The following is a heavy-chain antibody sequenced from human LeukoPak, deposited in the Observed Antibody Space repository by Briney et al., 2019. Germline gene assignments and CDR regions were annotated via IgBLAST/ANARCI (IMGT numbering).Heavy chain of an antibody. V-gene: IGHV1-69*05. Sequence: SVKVSCKASVGTFSSYAISWVRQAPGQGLEWLGGIMPLFGTAGYAQKFQGRVTITKDESTRTVYLELTSLTSADTAVYYCARDVHGDYGSGWFDPWGQGTLVSVSS. J-gene: IGHJ5*02. D-gene: IGHD4-17*01. CDR3: ARDVHGDYGSGWFDP. CDR1: VGTFSSYA. CDR2: IMPLFGTA.